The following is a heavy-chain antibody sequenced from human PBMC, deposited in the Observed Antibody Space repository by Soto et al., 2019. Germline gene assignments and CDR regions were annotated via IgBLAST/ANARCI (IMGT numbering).Heavy chain of an antibody. CDR2: IRTKTYGEAV. CDR1: EFTFANAF. V-gene: IGHV3-15*07. Sequence: DVQLVESGGGLIKPGGSLRLSCTASEFTFANAFMNWVRQAPGKGLEWIGRIRTKTYGEAVDYAAPVKGRFTISRDDSKDTMYLQMNSLQIEDTAVYYCTSCRGYCTGLVAYDIWGQGTMVTVSS. D-gene: IGHD2-8*02. J-gene: IGHJ3*02. CDR3: TSCRGYCTGLVAYDI.